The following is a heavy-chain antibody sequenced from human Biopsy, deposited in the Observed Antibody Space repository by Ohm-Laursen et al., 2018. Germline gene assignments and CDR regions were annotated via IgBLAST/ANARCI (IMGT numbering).Heavy chain of an antibody. Sequence: SFRLSCAASGFSFSDSSIHWVRQASGKRLEWVGRIRSSANNYATEYIASVKGRFTISRNDSNNTAYLQMNSLKTEDTAVYFCTRLPYDTPDGFDFWGRGTMVTVSS. D-gene: IGHD3-22*01. V-gene: IGHV3-73*01. CDR2: IRSSANNYAT. J-gene: IGHJ3*01. CDR3: TRLPYDTPDGFDF. CDR1: GFSFSDSS.